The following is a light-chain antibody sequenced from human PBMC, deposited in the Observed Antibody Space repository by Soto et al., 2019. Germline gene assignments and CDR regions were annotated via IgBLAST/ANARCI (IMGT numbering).Light chain of an antibody. CDR2: DAS. Sequence: VLTQSPATLSLSPGDRATLSCRAGQNINNFIAWYQHKPGQAPRLLIYDASNRATGIPGRFSGSGSGTDFTLTITSLESEDFAVYYCQHRGRFGQGTXV. CDR3: QHRGR. CDR1: QNINNF. J-gene: IGKJ1*01. V-gene: IGKV3-11*01.